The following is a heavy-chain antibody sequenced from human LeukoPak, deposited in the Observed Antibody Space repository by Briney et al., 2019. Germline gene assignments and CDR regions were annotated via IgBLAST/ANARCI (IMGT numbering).Heavy chain of an antibody. D-gene: IGHD6-13*01. J-gene: IGHJ4*02. CDR2: MYHTGST. CDR3: ATSGWYQTGVY. CDR1: GYSMSSGYY. V-gene: IGHV4-38-2*02. Sequence: KPSETLSLTCTVSGYSMSSGYYWGWIRQPPERGLEWIGSMYHTGSTYYNPSLKSRVTISVDTSKNQFSLKLNSLTAADTAVYYCATSGWYQTGVYWGQGTLVTVSS.